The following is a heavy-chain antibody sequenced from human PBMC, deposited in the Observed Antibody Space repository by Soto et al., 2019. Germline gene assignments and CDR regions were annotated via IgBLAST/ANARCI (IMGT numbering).Heavy chain of an antibody. CDR2: IIPIFGTA. J-gene: IGHJ6*02. Sequence: QVQLVQSGAEVKKPGSSVKVSCKASGGTFSSYAISWVRQAPGQGLEWMGGIIPIFGTANYAQKFQGRVTITADESTSTAYMELSSLRSEDTAVYYCARVGSMTTETLYYYGMDVWGQGTTVTVSS. CDR1: GGTFSSYA. CDR3: ARVGSMTTETLYYYGMDV. V-gene: IGHV1-69*01. D-gene: IGHD4-4*01.